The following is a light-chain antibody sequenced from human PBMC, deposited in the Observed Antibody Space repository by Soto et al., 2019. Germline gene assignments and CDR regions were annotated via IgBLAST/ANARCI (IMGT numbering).Light chain of an antibody. CDR2: DVS. CDR3: CLYTSSSTDV. J-gene: IGLJ1*01. Sequence: QSALTQPASVSGSPGQSITISCTGTSSDVGAYNYVSWYQQHPGKAPKLMIYDVSNRPSGVSNRFSGSKSGNTASLSISGLQAEDEAEYYCCLYTSSSTDVFGTGTKLTVL. V-gene: IGLV2-14*03. CDR1: SSDVGAYNY.